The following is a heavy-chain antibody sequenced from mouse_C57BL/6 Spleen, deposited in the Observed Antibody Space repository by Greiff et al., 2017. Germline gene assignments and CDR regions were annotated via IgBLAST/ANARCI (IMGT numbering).Heavy chain of an antibody. J-gene: IGHJ1*03. Sequence: QVQLQQPGAELVRPGSSVKLSCKASGYTFTSYWMHWVKQRPIQGLEGIGNIDPSDSETHYNQKFKDKATLNVDKSSSTAYMQLSSLTSEDSAVYYCARSNYGSSYGWYFDVWGTGTTVTVSS. V-gene: IGHV1-52*01. CDR2: IDPSDSET. D-gene: IGHD1-1*01. CDR1: GYTFTSYW. CDR3: ARSNYGSSYGWYFDV.